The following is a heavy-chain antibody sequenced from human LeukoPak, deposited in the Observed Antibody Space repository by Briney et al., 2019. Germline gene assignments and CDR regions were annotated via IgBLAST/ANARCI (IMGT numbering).Heavy chain of an antibody. CDR1: GYTFTGYY. Sequence: GASVKVSCKASGYTFTGYYMNWVRQAPGQGLEWMGRINPNSGGTNYAQKFQGRVTMTRDTSISTAYMELSRLRSDDTAVYYCARRRVAATGYYYYGMDVWGQGTTVTVSS. D-gene: IGHD2-15*01. CDR2: INPNSGGT. J-gene: IGHJ6*02. V-gene: IGHV1-2*06. CDR3: ARRRVAATGYYYYGMDV.